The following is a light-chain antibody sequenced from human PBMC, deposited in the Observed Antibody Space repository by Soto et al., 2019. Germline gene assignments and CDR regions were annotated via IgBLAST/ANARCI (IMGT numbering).Light chain of an antibody. CDR1: QSIVRW. J-gene: IGKJ1*01. CDR2: DAS. CDR3: QQYNSYSRT. Sequence: DIPMTQSPSTLSASVGDRVTITCRASQSIVRWLAWYQQKPGKAPKLLIYDASSLESGVPSRFSGSGSGTEFTLTISSLQPDDFATYYCQQYNSYSRTFGQGTKVKIK. V-gene: IGKV1-5*01.